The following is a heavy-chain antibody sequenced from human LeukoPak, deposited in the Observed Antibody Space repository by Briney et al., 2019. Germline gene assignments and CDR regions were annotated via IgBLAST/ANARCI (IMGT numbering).Heavy chain of an antibody. D-gene: IGHD3-10*01. CDR2: IKQDGSEK. Sequence: GESLRLSCVASGFTFDTFAMSWVRQAPGKGLEWVANIKQDGSEKYYVDSVKGRFTISRDNAKNSLYLQMNSLRAEDTAVYYCARILWFGELYLYYFDYWGQGTLVTVSS. V-gene: IGHV3-7*01. CDR3: ARILWFGELYLYYFDY. J-gene: IGHJ4*02. CDR1: GFTFDTFA.